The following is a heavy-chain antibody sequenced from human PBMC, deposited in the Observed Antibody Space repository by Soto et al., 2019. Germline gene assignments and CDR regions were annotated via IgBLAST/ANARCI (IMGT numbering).Heavy chain of an antibody. Sequence: QVQLVESGGGLVKPGGSLRLSCAASGFTFSDYYMNWIRQAPGKGLEWVSYISSSGTTIYYADSVKGRFTISRDNARNSLNLQMNSLIGEDTAIYYCAGGRSHYYGMDVWGQGTTVSVSS. D-gene: IGHD1-26*01. CDR1: GFTFSDYY. J-gene: IGHJ6*02. CDR3: AGGRSHYYGMDV. CDR2: ISSSGTTI. V-gene: IGHV3-11*01.